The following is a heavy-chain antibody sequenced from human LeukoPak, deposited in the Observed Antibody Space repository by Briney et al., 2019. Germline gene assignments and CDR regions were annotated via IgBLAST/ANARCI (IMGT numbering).Heavy chain of an antibody. Sequence: GGSLRLSCAASGFTFSSYGMHWVRQAPGKGLEWVAVIWYDGSNKYYADSVKGRFTISRDNSRNTLYLQMNSLRAEDTAVYYCARDRVRDYGGDWGQGTLVTVSS. CDR2: IWYDGSNK. V-gene: IGHV3-33*01. CDR3: ARDRVRDYGGD. J-gene: IGHJ4*02. D-gene: IGHD4-23*01. CDR1: GFTFSSYG.